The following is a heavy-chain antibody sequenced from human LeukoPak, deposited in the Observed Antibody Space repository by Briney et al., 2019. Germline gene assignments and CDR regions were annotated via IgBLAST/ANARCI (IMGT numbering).Heavy chain of an antibody. J-gene: IGHJ4*02. D-gene: IGHD3-10*01. V-gene: IGHV3-23*01. Sequence: GGSLRLSCAASGFTFSIYAMNWVRQAPGKGLEWVSTITGSGGSTHYADSVKGRFTISRDNSNNTLFLQMNSLRVEGTAVYYCAKDRARVTMIRGAITDYWGQGTLVTVSS. CDR3: AKDRARVTMIRGAITDY. CDR1: GFTFSIYA. CDR2: ITGSGGST.